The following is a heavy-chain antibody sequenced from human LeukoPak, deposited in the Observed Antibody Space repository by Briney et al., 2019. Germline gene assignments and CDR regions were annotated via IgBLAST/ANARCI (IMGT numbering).Heavy chain of an antibody. Sequence: PSETLSLTCTVSGGSISSGSYWWSWIRQPAGKGLEWIGYIYYSGTTNYNPSLKSRVSMSVDTSKNQFSLKLSSVTAADTAVYYCARLDFLYWGQGTLVTVSS. V-gene: IGHV4-61*10. D-gene: IGHD3-3*01. CDR3: ARLDFLY. CDR2: IYYSGTT. CDR1: GGSISSGSYW. J-gene: IGHJ4*02.